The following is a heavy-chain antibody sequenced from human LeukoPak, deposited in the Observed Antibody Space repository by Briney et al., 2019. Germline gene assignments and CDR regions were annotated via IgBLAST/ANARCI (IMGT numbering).Heavy chain of an antibody. CDR1: GFAFSGSA. V-gene: IGHV3-73*01. CDR3: ARCAERIHDPENYFDY. J-gene: IGHJ4*02. D-gene: IGHD1-1*01. Sequence: PGGSLRLSCTASGFAFSGSAVHWVRQSSEKGLEWVGHIDKESQFYATATAYAASVEGRFTISRDNSKNTLFLQMNSLRAEDAAVYYCARCAERIHDPENYFDYWGQGTLVTVSS. CDR2: IDKESQFYATAT.